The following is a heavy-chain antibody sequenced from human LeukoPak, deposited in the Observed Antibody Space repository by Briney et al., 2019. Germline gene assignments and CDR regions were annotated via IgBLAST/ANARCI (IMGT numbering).Heavy chain of an antibody. CDR2: IKPNNGGT. V-gene: IGHV1-2*02. J-gene: IGHJ5*02. CDR1: GYTFTGYY. D-gene: IGHD2-2*01. Sequence: GASVKVSCKASGYTFTGYYMHWVRQAPGQGLEWMGWIKPNNGGTNYAQKFQGRVTMTRDTSISTAYMELSSLRSDDTAVYYCARARGDIVVVPAAIWFDPWGQGTLVTVSS. CDR3: ARARGDIVVVPAAIWFDP.